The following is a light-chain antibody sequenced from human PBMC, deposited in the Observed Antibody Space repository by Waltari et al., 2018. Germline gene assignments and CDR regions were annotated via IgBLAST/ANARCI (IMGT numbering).Light chain of an antibody. CDR1: SSDVGSYNR. CDR3: SSYTSSSYVV. V-gene: IGLV2-18*02. J-gene: IGLJ2*01. Sequence: QSALTQPPSVSGSPGQSVTISCTGTSSDVGSYNRVSWYQQPPGTAPKLMIYEVSNRPSGVPDLFSGSKSGNTASLTISGLQAEDEADYYCSSYTSSSYVVFGGGTKLTVL. CDR2: EVS.